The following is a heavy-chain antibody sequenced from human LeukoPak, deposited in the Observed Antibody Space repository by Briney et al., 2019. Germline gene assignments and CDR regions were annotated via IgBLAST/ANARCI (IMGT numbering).Heavy chain of an antibody. D-gene: IGHD6-13*01. CDR2: ISYDGSNK. Sequence: GGSLRLSCAASGFTFTYYGMHWVRQAPGKGLEWVALISYDGSNKYFPDSVKGRFTISRDNSKNTLYLQMNSLRAEDTAVYYCARTLGIAARGYYMDVWGKGTTVTVSS. V-gene: IGHV3-30*03. CDR1: GFTFTYYG. J-gene: IGHJ6*03. CDR3: ARTLGIAARGYYMDV.